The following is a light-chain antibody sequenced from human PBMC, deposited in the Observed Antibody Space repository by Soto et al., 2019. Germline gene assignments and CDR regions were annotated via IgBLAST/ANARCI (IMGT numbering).Light chain of an antibody. V-gene: IGKV1-13*02. J-gene: IGKJ3*01. CDR3: QQFNSYPRT. Sequence: AIQLTQSPSSLSASVGDRVTITCRASQGISSALAWYQQKPGKAPKLLIYDASSLESGVPSRFNGRGSGTDVTLTISSLQPEDCATYYCQQFNSYPRTFGPGTKVDIK. CDR1: QGISSA. CDR2: DAS.